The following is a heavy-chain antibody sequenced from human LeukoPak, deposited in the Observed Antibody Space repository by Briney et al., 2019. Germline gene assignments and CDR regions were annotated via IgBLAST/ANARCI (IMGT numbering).Heavy chain of an antibody. Sequence: SGRSLRLSCAASGFTFSSYGMHWVRQAPDKGLEWVALIWYDGTNKFYADSVKGRFTISRDNAKNSLYLQMNSLRAEDTASYYCARDKGAGLWFGELLPDAFDIWGQGTMVTVSS. CDR1: GFTFSSYG. D-gene: IGHD3-10*01. V-gene: IGHV3-33*01. CDR2: IWYDGTNK. CDR3: ARDKGAGLWFGELLPDAFDI. J-gene: IGHJ3*02.